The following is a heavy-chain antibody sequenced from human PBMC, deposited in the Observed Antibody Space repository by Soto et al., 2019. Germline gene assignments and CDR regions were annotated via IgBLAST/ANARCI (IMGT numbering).Heavy chain of an antibody. Sequence: PGGSLRLSCAASGFTFSSYSMNWVRQAPGKGLEWVSSISSSSSYIYYADSVKGRFTISRDNAKNSLYLQMNSLRAEDTAVYYCASPIPGIAVAGPFDYWGQGTLVTVSS. D-gene: IGHD6-19*01. CDR1: GFTFSSYS. CDR2: ISSSSSYI. J-gene: IGHJ4*02. V-gene: IGHV3-21*01. CDR3: ASPIPGIAVAGPFDY.